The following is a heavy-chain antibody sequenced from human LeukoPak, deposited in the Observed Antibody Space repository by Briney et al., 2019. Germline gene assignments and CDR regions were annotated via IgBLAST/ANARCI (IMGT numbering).Heavy chain of an antibody. J-gene: IGHJ3*02. D-gene: IGHD5-18*01. V-gene: IGHV1-18*01. CDR1: GYTFTSYV. CDR2: ISAYNGNT. Sequence: GASVKVSCKASGYTFTSYVISWVRQAPGQGLEWMGCISAYNGNTNYAQKLQGRVTMTTDTSTRTAYMELRSLRSDDTAVYYCARDIEQLLEVNDAFDIWGQGTMVTVSS. CDR3: ARDIEQLLEVNDAFDI.